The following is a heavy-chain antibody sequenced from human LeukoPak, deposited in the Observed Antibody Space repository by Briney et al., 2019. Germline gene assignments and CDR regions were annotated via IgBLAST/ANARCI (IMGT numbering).Heavy chain of an antibody. V-gene: IGHV3-21*01. CDR3: ARVSDYDILTGYYGGYFDY. J-gene: IGHJ4*02. CDR1: GFTFSSYW. D-gene: IGHD3-9*01. Sequence: PGGSLRLSCAGSGFTFSSYWMNWVRQAPGKGLEWVSSISSSSSYIYYADSVKGRFTISRDNAKNSLYLQMNSLRAEDTAVYYCARVSDYDILTGYYGGYFDYWGQGTLVTVSS. CDR2: ISSSSSYI.